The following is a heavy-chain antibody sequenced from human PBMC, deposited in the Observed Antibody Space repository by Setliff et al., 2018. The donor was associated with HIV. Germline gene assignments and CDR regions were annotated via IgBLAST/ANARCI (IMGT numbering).Heavy chain of an antibody. J-gene: IGHJ3*02. CDR1: GGSISSGNYY. D-gene: IGHD6-13*01. CDR2: IYHSGST. V-gene: IGHV4-31*03. CDR3: ATGKLAAGGAFVI. Sequence: PSETLSLTCTVSGGSISSGNYYWTWIRQHPGKGLEWIGYIYHSGSTYYNPSLKSRVTISVDTSKNQFSLELNSVTAADTAVFYCATGKLAAGGAFVIWGQGTMVTV.